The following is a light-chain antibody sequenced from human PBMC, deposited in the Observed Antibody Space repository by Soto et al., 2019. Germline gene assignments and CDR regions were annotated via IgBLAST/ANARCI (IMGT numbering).Light chain of an antibody. CDR2: EVS. CDR3: SSYTTTTRL. Sequence: QPASVSGSPGQSITISCTGTSSDIGSNNYVSWFQQRPGKAPTLIIYEVSNRPSGVSTHFSGSKSGNTASLTISGLLPEAEAEYYCSSYTTTTRLFGGGTKLTVL. V-gene: IGLV2-14*01. J-gene: IGLJ3*02. CDR1: SSDIGSNNY.